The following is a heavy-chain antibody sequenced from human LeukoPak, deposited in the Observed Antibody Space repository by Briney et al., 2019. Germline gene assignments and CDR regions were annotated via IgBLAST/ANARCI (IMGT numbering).Heavy chain of an antibody. D-gene: IGHD6-13*01. CDR3: ARDSSSWNNFDY. CDR2: INQSGST. CDR1: GGSFSDYF. J-gene: IGHJ4*02. Sequence: PSETLSLTCAVYGGSFSDYFWRWIRHPPGKGLEWIGEINQSGSTNYNPSLKSRVTISLDTSKNHFSLNLSSVTAADTAVYFCARDSSSWNNFDYWGQGTLVTVSS. V-gene: IGHV4-34*01.